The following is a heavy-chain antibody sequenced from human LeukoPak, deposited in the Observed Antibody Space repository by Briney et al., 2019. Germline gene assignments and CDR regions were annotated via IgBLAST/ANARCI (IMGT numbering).Heavy chain of an antibody. Sequence: SVKVSCKASGGTFSSSAISWVRQAPGQGLEWMGEIIPIFGTADYAQKFQGRVTITADESTSTAYMDLSSLRSEDTAVYYCARDSRHFIRGAKIGYYFDYWGQGTLVTVSS. V-gene: IGHV1-69*13. J-gene: IGHJ4*02. D-gene: IGHD3-10*01. CDR3: ARDSRHFIRGAKIGYYFDY. CDR1: GGTFSSSA. CDR2: IIPIFGTA.